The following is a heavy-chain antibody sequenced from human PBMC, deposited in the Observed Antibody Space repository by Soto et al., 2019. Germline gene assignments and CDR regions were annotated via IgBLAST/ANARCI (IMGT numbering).Heavy chain of an antibody. CDR3: ARGITVTTYLGYYYYYMDV. Sequence: ASVKVSCKASGYTFTSYGISWVRQAPGQGLEWMGWMNANNGNTGYAQKLQGRVTMTTNTSTSTAYMELSSLRSEDTAVYYCARGITVTTYLGYYYYYMDVWGKGTTVTVSS. D-gene: IGHD4-17*01. CDR1: GYTFTSYG. J-gene: IGHJ6*03. V-gene: IGHV1-18*01. CDR2: MNANNGNT.